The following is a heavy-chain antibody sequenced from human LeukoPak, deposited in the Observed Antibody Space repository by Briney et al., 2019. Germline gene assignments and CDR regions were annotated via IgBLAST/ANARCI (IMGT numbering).Heavy chain of an antibody. CDR2: ISGSGGST. CDR3: ARGGPGGGYSSSLLNY. CDR1: GFTFSSYA. J-gene: IGHJ4*02. D-gene: IGHD6-13*01. Sequence: PGGSLRLSCAASGFTFSSYAMSWVRQAPGKGLEWVSAISGSGGSTYYADSVKGRFTISRDNSKNTLYLQMNSLRAEDTAVYYCARGGPGGGYSSSLLNYWGQGTLVTVSS. V-gene: IGHV3-23*01.